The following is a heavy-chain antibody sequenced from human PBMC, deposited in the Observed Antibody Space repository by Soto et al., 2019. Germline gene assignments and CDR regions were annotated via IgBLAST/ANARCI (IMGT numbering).Heavy chain of an antibody. D-gene: IGHD1-26*01. V-gene: IGHV4-39*01. CDR2: SYYSGST. CDR1: GGSISSSNSY. Sequence: QLQLQESGPGLVKPSETLSLTCTVSGGSISSSNSYLGWILQPPGKGLEWIGSSYYSGSTYYNPSLKRRVSISVDPSKIQFSLQLSSVTAADTAVYYCARRGFMGATTIDYWGQGTLVTVAS. CDR3: ARRGFMGATTIDY. J-gene: IGHJ4*02.